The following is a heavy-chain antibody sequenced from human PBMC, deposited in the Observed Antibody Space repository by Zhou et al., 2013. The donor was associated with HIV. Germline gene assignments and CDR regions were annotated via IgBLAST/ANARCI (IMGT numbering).Heavy chain of an antibody. D-gene: IGHD2-21*01. Sequence: QVQLVQSGAEVKKPGSSVKVSCKASGGTFSSYAISWVRQAPGQGLEWMGRIIPILGIANYAQKFQGRVTITADKSTSTAYMELSSLRSEDTAVYYCARDNTYCGGDCPDYWGQGTLVTVSS. CDR1: GGTFSSYA. CDR3: ARDNTYCGGDCPDY. V-gene: IGHV1-69*04. CDR2: IIPILGIA. J-gene: IGHJ4*02.